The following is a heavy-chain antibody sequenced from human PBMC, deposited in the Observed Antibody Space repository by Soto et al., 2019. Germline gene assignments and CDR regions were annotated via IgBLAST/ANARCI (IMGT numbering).Heavy chain of an antibody. D-gene: IGHD4-17*01. CDR1: GGSINSGGYY. CDR2: IYYSGKT. J-gene: IGHJ6*02. Sequence: QVQLQESGPGLVKPSQTLSLTCTVSGGSINSGGYYWSWIRQHPGKGLEWIGSIYYSGKTYYSPSLKRRVTISVDASKNHFSLRLSSLTAADTAVYYCARDPSYGDYSYYGMDVWGQGTTVTVSS. CDR3: ARDPSYGDYSYYGMDV. V-gene: IGHV4-31*03.